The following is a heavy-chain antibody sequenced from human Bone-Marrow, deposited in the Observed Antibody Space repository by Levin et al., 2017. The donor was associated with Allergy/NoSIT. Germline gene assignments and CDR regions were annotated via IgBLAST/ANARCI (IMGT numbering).Heavy chain of an antibody. J-gene: IGHJ4*02. CDR1: GDSINSNNYY. V-gene: IGHV4-39*01. CDR3: TRSPLDIVATIVDF. D-gene: IGHD5-12*01. Sequence: SETLSLTCSASGDSINSNNYYWGWIRQPPGKGLEWIGHIYYTGSTEYIPSLRSRVTISIDTSKNQFSLKLRSVTAADTAVYYCTRSPLDIVATIVDFWGQGILVSVSS. CDR2: IYYTGST.